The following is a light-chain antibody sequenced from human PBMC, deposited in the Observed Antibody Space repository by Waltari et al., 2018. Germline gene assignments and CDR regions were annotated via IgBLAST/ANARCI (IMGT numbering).Light chain of an antibody. Sequence: QSVLTQAPSVSGTPGQRVTISCSGTNYNIGSGPVNWYQQVPGMSPKLLIYGNDRRPTVVPDRFSGSKSGTSASLAISGLQAEDEADYYCATWDGRVNGVLFGGGTKVTVL. CDR2: GND. V-gene: IGLV1-44*01. J-gene: IGLJ2*01. CDR1: NYNIGSGP. CDR3: ATWDGRVNGVL.